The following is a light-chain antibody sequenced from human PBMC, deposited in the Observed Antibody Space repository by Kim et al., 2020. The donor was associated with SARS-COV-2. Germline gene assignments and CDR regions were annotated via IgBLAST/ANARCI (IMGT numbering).Light chain of an antibody. CDR1: ESVTSTY. J-gene: IGKJ1*01. CDR2: DES. CDR3: QQYGTPPWT. Sequence: EIVMTQSPGTLSLSPGERATLSCRASESVTSTYLAWYQQRPGQPPRLLIYDESTRAAGIPDRFSGRGSGTDFTLTISRLEPGDFAVYYCQQYGTPPWTFGQGTKVEIK. V-gene: IGKV3-20*01.